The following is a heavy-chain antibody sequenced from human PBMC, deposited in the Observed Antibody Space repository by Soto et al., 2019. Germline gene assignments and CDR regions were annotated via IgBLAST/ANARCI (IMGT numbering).Heavy chain of an antibody. CDR1: GYSCTRYW. Sequence: PGESLKISCKDSGYSCTRYWIACVRQTPGKGLEWMGIIYPGDSDTRYSPSFQGQVTISADKSISTAYLQWSSLKASDTAMYYCARPREAGKYYYGVDVWGQGTTVTVSS. D-gene: IGHD6-19*01. CDR2: IYPGDSDT. CDR3: ARPREAGKYYYGVDV. V-gene: IGHV5-51*01. J-gene: IGHJ6*02.